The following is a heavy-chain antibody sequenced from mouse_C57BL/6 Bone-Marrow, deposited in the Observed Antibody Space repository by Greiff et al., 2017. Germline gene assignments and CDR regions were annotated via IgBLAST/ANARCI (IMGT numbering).Heavy chain of an antibody. CDR2: IYPGGGYT. Sequence: QVQLQQSGAELVRPGTSVKMSCTASGYTFTNYWIGWAKQRPGHGLEWIGDIYPGGGYTNYNAKFKGKATLTADTSSSTAYMQFSSLTSEDSAIYYCARGGYGGYAMDYWGQGTSVTVSS. CDR1: GYTFTNYW. D-gene: IGHD1-2*01. CDR3: ARGGYGGYAMDY. V-gene: IGHV1-63*01. J-gene: IGHJ4*01.